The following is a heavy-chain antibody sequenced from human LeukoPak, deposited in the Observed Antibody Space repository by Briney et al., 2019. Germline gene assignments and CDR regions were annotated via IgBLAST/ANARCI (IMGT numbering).Heavy chain of an antibody. D-gene: IGHD6-19*01. CDR3: ARGGSGWYGNYFDY. CDR2: IYTIGST. V-gene: IGHV4-4*07. Sequence: SETLSLTCTVSGGSTSSYYWSWIRQPAGKGLEWIGRIYTIGSTNYNPSLKSRVTMSVDTSKNQFSLKLSSVTAADTAVYYCARGGSGWYGNYFDYWGQGTLVTVSS. CDR1: GGSTSSYY. J-gene: IGHJ4*02.